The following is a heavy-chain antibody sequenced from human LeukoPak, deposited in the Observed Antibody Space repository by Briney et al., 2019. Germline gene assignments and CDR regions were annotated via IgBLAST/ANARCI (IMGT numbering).Heavy chain of an antibody. Sequence: SETLSLTCTVSGGSISSSSYYWGWIRQPPGKGLEWIGSIYYSGSTYYNPSLKSRVTISVDTSKNQFSLKLSSVTAADTAVYYCARGGVAAKYYFDYWGQGILVTVSS. CDR1: GGSISSSSYY. V-gene: IGHV4-39*01. J-gene: IGHJ4*02. CDR3: ARGGVAAKYYFDY. D-gene: IGHD6-13*01. CDR2: IYYSGST.